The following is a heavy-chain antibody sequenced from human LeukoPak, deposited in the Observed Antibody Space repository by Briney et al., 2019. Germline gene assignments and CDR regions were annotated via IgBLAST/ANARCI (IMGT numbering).Heavy chain of an antibody. CDR2: ISSSSSYI. V-gene: IGHV3-21*01. D-gene: IGHD5-24*01. J-gene: IGHJ4*02. Sequence: GGSLRLSCAASGFTFSSYSMNWVRQAPGKGLEWVLSISSSSSYIYYADSVKGRFTISRDNAKNSLYLQMNSLRAEDTAVYYCASEEMATLDYWGQGTLVTVSS. CDR3: ASEEMATLDY. CDR1: GFTFSSYS.